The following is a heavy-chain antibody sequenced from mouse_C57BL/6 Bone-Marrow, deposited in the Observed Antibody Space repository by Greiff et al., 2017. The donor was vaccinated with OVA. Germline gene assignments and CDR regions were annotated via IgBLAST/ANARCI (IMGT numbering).Heavy chain of an antibody. CDR1: GYAFSSSW. V-gene: IGHV1-82*01. Sequence: VKLMESGPELVKPGASVKISCKASGYAFSSSWMNWVKQRPGKGLEWIGRIYPGDGDTNYNGKFKGKATLTADKSSSTAYMQLSSLTSEDSAVYFGASLRGFAYWGQGTLVTVSA. J-gene: IGHJ3*01. D-gene: IGHD3-2*02. CDR3: ASLRGFAY. CDR2: IYPGDGDT.